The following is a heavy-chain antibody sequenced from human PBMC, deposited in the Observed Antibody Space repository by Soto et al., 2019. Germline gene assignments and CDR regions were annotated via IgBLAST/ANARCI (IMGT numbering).Heavy chain of an antibody. V-gene: IGHV1-2*02. CDR3: ARDIGGSRDS. D-gene: IGHD1-26*01. CDR1: GNTFTGYY. J-gene: IGHJ4*02. CDR2: INPNNDGT. Sequence: ASLKVSCKASGNTFTGYYIHWVRQAPGQGLEWMGWINPNNDGTTYAEKFQGRVTMTRDTSTSTAYMELSRLRSDDTAVYYCARDIGGSRDSWGQGTLVTVSS.